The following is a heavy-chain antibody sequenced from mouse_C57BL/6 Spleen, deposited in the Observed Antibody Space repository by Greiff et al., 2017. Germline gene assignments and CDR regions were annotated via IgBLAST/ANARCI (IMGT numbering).Heavy chain of an antibody. CDR2: IYWDDDK. Sequence: QVTLKESGPGILQSSQTLSLTCSFSGFSLSTSGMGVSWIRQPSGKGLEWLAQIYWDDDKRYNPSLKSRLTISKDTSRNQVFLKITSVDTADTATYYCARDDYDEHFDYWGQGTTLTVSS. D-gene: IGHD2-4*01. J-gene: IGHJ2*01. V-gene: IGHV8-12*01. CDR1: GFSLSTSGMG. CDR3: ARDDYDEHFDY.